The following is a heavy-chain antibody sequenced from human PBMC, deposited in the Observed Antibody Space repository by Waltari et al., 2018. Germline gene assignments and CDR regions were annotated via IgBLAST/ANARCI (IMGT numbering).Heavy chain of an antibody. CDR3: AKRRISMVY. CDR1: GFTFTNYA. CDR2: ITGSGGST. D-gene: IGHD3-10*01. V-gene: IGHV3-23*04. J-gene: IGHJ4*02. Sequence: EVQLVEAGGGLVQPGGSLRLSCAASGFTFTNYAMTWVRQAPGKGLECVSSITGSGGSTYSADSVKGRFTISRDNSKNTLYLQMNSLRAEDTAVYYCAKRRISMVYWGQGTLVTVSS.